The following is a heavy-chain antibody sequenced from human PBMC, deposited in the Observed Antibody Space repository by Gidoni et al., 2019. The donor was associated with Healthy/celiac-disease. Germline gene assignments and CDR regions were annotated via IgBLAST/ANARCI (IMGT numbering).Heavy chain of an antibody. CDR1: SSYG. V-gene: IGHV3-30*18. D-gene: IGHD4-17*01. CDR2: ISYDGSNK. J-gene: IGHJ4*02. CDR3: AKDSDYDYGDLRRGYFDY. Sequence: SSYGMHWVRQAPGKGLEWVAVISYDGSNKYYADSVKGRFTISRDNSKNTLYLQMNSLRAEDTAVYYCAKDSDYDYGDLRRGYFDYWGQGTLVTVSS.